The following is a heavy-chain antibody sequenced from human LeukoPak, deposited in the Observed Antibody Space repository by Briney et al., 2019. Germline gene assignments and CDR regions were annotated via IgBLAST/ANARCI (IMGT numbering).Heavy chain of an antibody. CDR1: GGTFSSYA. V-gene: IGHV1-69*04. CDR2: IIPILGIA. J-gene: IGHJ4*02. Sequence: SVKVSCKASGGTFSSYAISWVRQAPGQWLEWMGRIIPILGIANYAQKFQGRVTVTADKSTSTAYMELSSLRSEDTAVYYCADNLEGYDSSGYLSYWGQGTLVAVSS. CDR3: ADNLEGYDSSGYLSY. D-gene: IGHD3-22*01.